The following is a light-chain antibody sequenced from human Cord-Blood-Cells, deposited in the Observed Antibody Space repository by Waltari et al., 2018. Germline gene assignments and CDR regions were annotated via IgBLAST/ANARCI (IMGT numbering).Light chain of an antibody. J-gene: IGKJ2*01. CDR3: QQRSNWYT. CDR2: DAS. V-gene: IGKV3-11*01. Sequence: EIVMTQSPDTLSLSQGERATLSCRASQSVSSYLAWYQQKPGQAPRLLIYDASNRATGIPARFSGSGSGTDFTLTISSLEPEDFAVYYCQQRSNWYTFGQGTKLEIK. CDR1: QSVSSY.